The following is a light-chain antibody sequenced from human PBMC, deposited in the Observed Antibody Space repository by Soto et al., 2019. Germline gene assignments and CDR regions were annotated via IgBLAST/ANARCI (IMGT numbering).Light chain of an antibody. CDR1: KDIRNY. J-gene: IGKJ5*01. V-gene: IGKV1-33*01. CDR3: PQSDNLPIP. Sequence: DIHMTQSPSSLSASMVYRVAITCXASKDIRNYLNWYQQRPGKAHKLLIYDASNLETGVPSRFSGSGSGTDFTFTISSLQPQDIATYYCPQSDNLPIPFGQGTRLAIK. CDR2: DAS.